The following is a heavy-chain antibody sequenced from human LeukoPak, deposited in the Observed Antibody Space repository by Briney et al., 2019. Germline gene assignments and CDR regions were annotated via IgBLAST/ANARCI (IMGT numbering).Heavy chain of an antibody. V-gene: IGHV1-18*01. D-gene: IGHD6-13*01. Sequence: ASVKVSCKASGYTFTSYPMNWVRQAPGQGLEWMGWISAYNGNTNYAQKFQGRVTMTADTSTSTAYMELRSLRSDDTAVYYCARSISSAGKVSYYYYYMDVWGKGTTVTVSS. CDR2: ISAYNGNT. CDR3: ARSISSAGKVSYYYYYMDV. J-gene: IGHJ6*03. CDR1: GYTFTSYP.